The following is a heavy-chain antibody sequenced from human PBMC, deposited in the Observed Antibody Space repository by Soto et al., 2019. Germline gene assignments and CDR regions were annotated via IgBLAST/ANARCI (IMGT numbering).Heavy chain of an antibody. CDR2: IRSNTDGGTT. CDR1: GFAFSNAW. V-gene: IGHV3-15*07. J-gene: IGHJ4*02. Sequence: GGSLRLSCAASGFAFSNAWINWVRQAPGKGLEWVGRIRSNTDGGTTVYAAPAKGRFTISRDDSKDTLYLQMNSLATEDTAVYYCTTAGSNGYRWGQGTLVTVSS. CDR3: TTAGSNGYR. D-gene: IGHD3-22*01.